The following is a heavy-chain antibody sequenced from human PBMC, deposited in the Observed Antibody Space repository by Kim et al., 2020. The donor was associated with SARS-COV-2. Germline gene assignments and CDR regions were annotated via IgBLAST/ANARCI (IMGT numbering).Heavy chain of an antibody. V-gene: IGHV4-59*12. CDR2: IYYSGIT. J-gene: IGHJ4*02. Sequence: SETLSLTCTVSGGSINTYYWNWIRQPPGKGLEWIGIIYYSGITKYNPSPKNRLTISRDTSKNNFSLKLTSVTAADTAVYYCATFGSSYGLGTYFDYWGQG. CDR1: GGSINTYY. D-gene: IGHD3-10*01. CDR3: ATFGSSYGLGTYFDY.